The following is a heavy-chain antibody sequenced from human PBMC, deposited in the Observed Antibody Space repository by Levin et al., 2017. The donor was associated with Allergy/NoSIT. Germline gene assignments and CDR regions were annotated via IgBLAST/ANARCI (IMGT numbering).Heavy chain of an antibody. CDR1: GFTFNNAW. J-gene: IGHJ4*02. D-gene: IGHD5/OR15-5a*01. V-gene: IGHV3-15*01. CDR2: IKSDTDGGTT. Sequence: GGSLRLSCAASGFTFNNAWMSWVRQAPGKGLEWVGRIKSDTDGGTTDYATPVKGRFTISRDDSKNALYLQMNSLKTEDTAVYYCITEGLRPYWGQGTLVTVSS. CDR3: ITEGLRPY.